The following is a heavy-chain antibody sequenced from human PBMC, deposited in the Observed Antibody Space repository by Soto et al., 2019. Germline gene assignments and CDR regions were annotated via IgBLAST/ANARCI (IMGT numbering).Heavy chain of an antibody. CDR2: ISYDGTNK. D-gene: IGHD4-17*01. Sequence: QVQLVESGGGEVQPGRSLTISCAASGFTFSTYGMHWVRQTPGKGLEWVAVISYDGTNKFYSDSVKGRFTICRDNFKNTLTLQRNSLRADDTAVYSCAKDLQSYGDYDYYCYGMDVWGLGTRVTVSS. J-gene: IGHJ6*02. V-gene: IGHV3-30*18. CDR3: AKDLQSYGDYDYYCYGMDV. CDR1: GFTFSTYG.